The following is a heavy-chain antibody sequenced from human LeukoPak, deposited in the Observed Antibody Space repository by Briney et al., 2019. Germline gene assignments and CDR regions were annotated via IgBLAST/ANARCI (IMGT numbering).Heavy chain of an antibody. V-gene: IGHV3-30*04. D-gene: IGHD1-14*01. CDR1: GFTFSDYP. J-gene: IGHJ6*03. CDR2: ISYDASND. CDR3: ARSPGFPFGYMDV. Sequence: PGGSLRLSCAASGFTFSDYPMYWGRQAPGKGLGWVAVISYDASNDFYRDSVRGRFTISRDNARNTVYLQMDTLKPEDTAVYYCARSPGFPFGYMDVWGKGTMVIVSS.